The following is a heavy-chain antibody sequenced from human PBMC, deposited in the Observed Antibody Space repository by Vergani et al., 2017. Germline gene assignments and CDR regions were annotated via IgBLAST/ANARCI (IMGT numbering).Heavy chain of an antibody. J-gene: IGHJ4*02. CDR3: ARAVSTTVGDPPGY. Sequence: QVQLVESGGGVVQPGRSLRLSCTPSSFKLGDYGMHWVRQAPGRGLEWVSMTWYEGNNNYYADSVKGRFTISKDISKNTLYLQMNSLRGDDTAVYYCARAVSTTVGDPPGYWGQGTLVTVSS. D-gene: IGHD4-23*01. V-gene: IGHV3-33*01. CDR2: TWYEGNNN. CDR1: SFKLGDYG.